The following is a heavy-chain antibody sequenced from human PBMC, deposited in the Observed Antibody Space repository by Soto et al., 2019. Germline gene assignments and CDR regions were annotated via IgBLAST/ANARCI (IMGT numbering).Heavy chain of an antibody. CDR2: ISGSGGST. Sequence: EVQLLESRGGLVQPGGSLRLSCAASEFTFSSYAMSWVRQAPGKGLEWVSGISGSGGSTYYADSVKGRFTISRDNSKNTLYLQMNSLRAEDTAVYYCAKPSKGALYYYGMDVWGQGTTVTVSS. D-gene: IGHD3-3*02. CDR3: AKPSKGALYYYGMDV. V-gene: IGHV3-23*01. CDR1: EFTFSSYA. J-gene: IGHJ6*02.